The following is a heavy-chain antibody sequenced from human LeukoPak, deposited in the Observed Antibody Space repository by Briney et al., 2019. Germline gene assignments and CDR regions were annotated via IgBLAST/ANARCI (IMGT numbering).Heavy chain of an antibody. J-gene: IGHJ6*03. D-gene: IGHD2/OR15-2a*01. CDR1: GFTFDDYA. CDR3: AKDAYGGATFFYYMDV. Sequence: GGSLRLSCAGSGFTFDDYAMQCVRQTPGKGLGWVSGISWNSGNIAYADFVGGRFTISRDNAKNSLSLQMNSLSDEDTAVYYCAKDAYGGATFFYYMDVWGKGTTVTVSS. V-gene: IGHV3-9*01. CDR2: ISWNSGNI.